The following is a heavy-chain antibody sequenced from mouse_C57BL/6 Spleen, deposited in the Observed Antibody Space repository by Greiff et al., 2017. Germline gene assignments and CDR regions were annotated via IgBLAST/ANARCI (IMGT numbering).Heavy chain of an antibody. V-gene: IGHV1-26*01. CDR2: INPNNGGT. D-gene: IGHD1-1*01. Sequence: EVQLQQSGPELVKPGASVKISCKASGYTFTDYYMTWVQQSHGKSLEWIGDINPNNGGTSYNQKFKGKATLSVDKSSSTAYLELRRLTSEDSAVYYWAIALIDYYGSSPCWYFDVWGTGTTVTVSS. CDR3: AIALIDYYGSSPCWYFDV. J-gene: IGHJ1*03. CDR1: GYTFTDYY.